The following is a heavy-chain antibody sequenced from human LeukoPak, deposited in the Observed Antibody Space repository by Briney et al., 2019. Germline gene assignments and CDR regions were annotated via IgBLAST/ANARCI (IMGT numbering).Heavy chain of an antibody. V-gene: IGHV4-4*07. CDR3: ARDWGVSARPGYMDV. J-gene: IGHJ6*03. Sequence: SETLSLTCTVSGGSISSYYWGWIRQPAGKGLEWIGRIYTSGSTNYNPSLKSRVTMSVDTSKNQFSLKLSSVTAADTAVYYCARDWGVSARPGYMDVWGKGTTVTVSS. CDR2: IYTSGST. CDR1: GGSISSYY. D-gene: IGHD6-6*01.